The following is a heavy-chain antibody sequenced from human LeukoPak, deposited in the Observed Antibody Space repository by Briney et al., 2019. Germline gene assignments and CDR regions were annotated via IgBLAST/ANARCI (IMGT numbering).Heavy chain of an antibody. J-gene: IGHJ4*02. Sequence: GGSLRLSCAASGFTFSSYSMNWVRQAPGKGLEWVSSISSSSSYIYYADSVKGRFTISRDNAKNSLYLQMNSLRAEDTGVYYCAKDSGWIQFIDWGQGTLVTVSS. CDR2: ISSSSSYI. CDR1: GFTFSSYS. CDR3: AKDSGWIQFID. D-gene: IGHD5-18*01. V-gene: IGHV3-21*04.